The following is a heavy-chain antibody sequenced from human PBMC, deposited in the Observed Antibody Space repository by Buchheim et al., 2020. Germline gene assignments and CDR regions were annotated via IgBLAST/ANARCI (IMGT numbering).Heavy chain of an antibody. V-gene: IGHV3-23*01. CDR2: ISGSGGST. J-gene: IGHJ6*02. CDR1: GFTFSSYA. Sequence: EVQLLESGGGLVQPGGSLRLSCAASGFTFSSYAMSWVRQAPGKGLEWGSAISGSGGSTYYADPVKGRFTISRDNSKTHLLLQMNSLRAEDTAVYYCAKDTVTTSGLNYYYYGMDVWGQGTT. CDR3: AKDTVTTSGLNYYYYGMDV. D-gene: IGHD4-17*01.